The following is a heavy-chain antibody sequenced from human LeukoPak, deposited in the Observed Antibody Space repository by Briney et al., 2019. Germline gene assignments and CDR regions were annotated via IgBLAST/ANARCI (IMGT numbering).Heavy chain of an antibody. J-gene: IGHJ6*02. D-gene: IGHD2-2*02. V-gene: IGHV1-69*04. CDR2: FIPILGIA. CDR3: ARIQAVGVPVAIDAYYSYGMDV. CDR1: GGSFSRNA. Sequence: SVKVSCKASGGSFSRNAISWVRQAPGQGLEWMGRFIPILGIATYAQKFQGRVTITADRSTSTAYMELSSLRSEDTAVYYCARIQAVGVPVAIDAYYSYGMDVWGQGTAVTVSS.